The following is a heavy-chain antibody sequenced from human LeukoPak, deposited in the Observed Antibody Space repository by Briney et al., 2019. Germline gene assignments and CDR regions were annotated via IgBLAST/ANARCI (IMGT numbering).Heavy chain of an antibody. Sequence: GGSLRLSCAASGFTSSSYGMHWVRQAPGKGLEWVAVISYDGSNKYYADSVKGRFTISRDNSKNTLYLQMNSLRAEDTAVYYCAKFRWGYGSGIYVYDEYAFDIWGQGTMVTVSS. V-gene: IGHV3-30*18. CDR1: GFTSSSYG. CDR3: AKFRWGYGSGIYVYDEYAFDI. J-gene: IGHJ3*02. CDR2: ISYDGSNK. D-gene: IGHD3-10*01.